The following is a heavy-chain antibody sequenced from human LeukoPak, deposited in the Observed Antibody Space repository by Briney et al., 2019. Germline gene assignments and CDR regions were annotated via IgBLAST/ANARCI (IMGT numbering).Heavy chain of an antibody. J-gene: IGHJ3*02. D-gene: IGHD3-3*01. V-gene: IGHV3-23*01. CDR3: ATCTGRFWSGYEDDAFDI. Sequence: GGSLRLSCAASGFAFSSYAMSWVRQAPGKGLEWVSAISGSGGSTYYADSVKGRFTISRDNSKNTLYLQMNSLRAEDTAVYYCATCTGRFWSGYEDDAFDIWGQGTMVTVSS. CDR1: GFAFSSYA. CDR2: ISGSGGST.